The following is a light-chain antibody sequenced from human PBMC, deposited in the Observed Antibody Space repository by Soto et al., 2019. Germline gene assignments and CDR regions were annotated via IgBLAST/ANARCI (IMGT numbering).Light chain of an antibody. J-gene: IGLJ2*01. Sequence: QLVLTQSPSASASLGASVKLTCTPNSGHNSYAIAWHQQQPEKGPRYLMKFNSDGSHSKGGGIPDRFSGSRSGAERYLTISSLQSEDEADYYCQTWGTAIHNVAFGGGTKVTVL. CDR3: QTWGTAIHNVA. CDR2: FNSDGSH. V-gene: IGLV4-69*01. CDR1: SGHNSYA.